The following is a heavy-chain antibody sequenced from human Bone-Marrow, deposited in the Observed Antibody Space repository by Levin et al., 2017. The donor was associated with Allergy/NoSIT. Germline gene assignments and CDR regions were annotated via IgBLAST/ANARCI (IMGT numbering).Heavy chain of an antibody. CDR3: VLGDLLTGSQGFDP. V-gene: IGHV3-21*06. CDR1: FLFLPSS. J-gene: IGHJ5*02. D-gene: IGHD3-9*01. Sequence: FLFLPSSLNWVRQAPGKGLEGVSSISGTSRYSYYTASVRGRFTISLSPANNSLFLQMSSLRADDTGVYYCVLGDLLTGSQGFDPWGQGTLVTVSS. CDR2: ISGTSRYS.